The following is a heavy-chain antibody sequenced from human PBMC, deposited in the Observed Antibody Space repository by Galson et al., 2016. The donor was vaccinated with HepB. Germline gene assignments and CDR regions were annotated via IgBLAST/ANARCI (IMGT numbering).Heavy chain of an antibody. J-gene: IGHJ6*03. Sequence: SVKVSCKASGDTFSNYAVSWVRQAPGKGLEWMGGIIPTLYITNYAHRFQGRVTITADKSKTTVYMELTRLRSDDTAVYYCAGFEGDFWSPYYQKNVEETIYTYMDVGGKGTMVTISS. CDR1: GDTFSNYA. CDR3: AGFEGDFWSPYYQKNVEETIYTYMDV. CDR2: IIPTLYIT. D-gene: IGHD3-3*01. V-gene: IGHV1-69*10.